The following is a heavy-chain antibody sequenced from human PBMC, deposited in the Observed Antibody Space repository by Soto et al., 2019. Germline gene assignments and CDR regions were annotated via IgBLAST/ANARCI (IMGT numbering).Heavy chain of an antibody. J-gene: IGHJ4*02. V-gene: IGHV1-18*01. CDR1: GYTFTSYG. CDR2: ISAYNGNT. Sequence: ASVKVSCKASGYTFTSYGISWVRQAPGQGLEWMGWISAYNGNTNYAQKLQGRVTMTKDTSTSTAYMELRSLRSDDTGVYYWARDLGREGGTIFGVVTIPGGRDDFDDWGQGTMVTVSS. CDR3: ARDLGREGGTIFGVVTIPGGRDDFDD. D-gene: IGHD3-3*01.